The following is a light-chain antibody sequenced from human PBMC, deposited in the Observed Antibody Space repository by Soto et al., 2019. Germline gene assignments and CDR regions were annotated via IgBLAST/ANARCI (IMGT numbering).Light chain of an antibody. CDR2: KVS. CDR3: MQGTDWPYT. CDR1: QSPVTTDGNTY. J-gene: IGKJ2*01. Sequence: DIVMTQSPLSLPVTLGQPASISCRSSQSPVTTDGNTYLNWFQQRPGQSPRRLIYKVSIRDSGVPDRVSGSGSGPEFTLKISRVEVEDVGVYYCMQGTDWPYTFGQGTKLEI. V-gene: IGKV2-30*01.